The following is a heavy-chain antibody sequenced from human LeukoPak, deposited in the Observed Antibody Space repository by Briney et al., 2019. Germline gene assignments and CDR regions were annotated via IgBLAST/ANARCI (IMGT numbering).Heavy chain of an antibody. Sequence: GGSLRLSCAASGFTFSSYAMSWVRQAPGKGLEWVSAISGSGGSTYYADSVKGRFTISRDNSKNTLYLQMNSLRAEDTAVYYCEKEVRYSSSWYTDYWGQGTLVTVSS. CDR2: ISGSGGST. CDR1: GFTFSSYA. CDR3: EKEVRYSSSWYTDY. J-gene: IGHJ4*02. V-gene: IGHV3-23*01. D-gene: IGHD6-13*01.